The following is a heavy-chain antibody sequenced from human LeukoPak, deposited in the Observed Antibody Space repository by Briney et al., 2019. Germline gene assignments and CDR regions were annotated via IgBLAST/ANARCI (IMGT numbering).Heavy chain of an antibody. Sequence: GGSLRLSCAASGFTFSSYWMHWVRQAPGKGLVLVSRINSDGSSTSYSDSVKSRFTISRDNAKNTLYLQMNSLRAEDTAVYYCARDLAAIAQLYYYGMDVWGQGTTVTVSS. CDR2: INSDGSST. D-gene: IGHD5-18*01. CDR3: ARDLAAIAQLYYYGMDV. V-gene: IGHV3-74*01. J-gene: IGHJ6*02. CDR1: GFTFSSYW.